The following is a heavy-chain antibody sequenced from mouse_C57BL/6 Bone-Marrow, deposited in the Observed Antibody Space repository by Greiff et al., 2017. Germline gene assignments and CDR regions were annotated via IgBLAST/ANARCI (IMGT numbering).Heavy chain of an antibody. CDR2: INYDGSST. V-gene: IGHV5-16*01. Sequence: EVQLVESEGGLVQPGSSMKLSCTASGFTFSDYYMAWVRQVPEKGLEWVANINYDGSSTYYLDSLKSRFIISRDNAKNILYLQMSSLKSEDTATYYCAREYGSSYFDYWGQGTTLTVSS. D-gene: IGHD1-1*01. CDR1: GFTFSDYY. J-gene: IGHJ2*01. CDR3: AREYGSSYFDY.